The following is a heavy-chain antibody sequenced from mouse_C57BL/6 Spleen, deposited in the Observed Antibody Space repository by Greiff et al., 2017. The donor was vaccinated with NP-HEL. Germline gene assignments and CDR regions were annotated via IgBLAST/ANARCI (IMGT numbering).Heavy chain of an antibody. CDR2: INPSNGGT. CDR3: ARGGPDGYYGFAY. CDR1: GYTFTSYW. Sequence: QVQLQQPGTELVKPGASVKLSCKASGYTFTSYWMHWVKQRPGQGLEWIGNINPSNGGTNYNEKFKGKATLTVDKSSSTAYMQLSSLTSEDCAVKDCARGGPDGYYGFAYWGQGTLVTVSA. J-gene: IGHJ3*01. V-gene: IGHV1-53*01. D-gene: IGHD2-3*01.